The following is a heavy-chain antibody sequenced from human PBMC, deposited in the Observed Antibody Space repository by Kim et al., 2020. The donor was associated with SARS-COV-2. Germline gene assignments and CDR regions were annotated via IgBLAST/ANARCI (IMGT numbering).Heavy chain of an antibody. V-gene: IGHV3-11*06. D-gene: IGHD4-17*01. CDR1: GFTFSDYY. CDR2: ISSSSSYT. J-gene: IGHJ3*02. CDR3: ARLGPNGANDAFDI. Sequence: GGSLRLSCAASGFTFSDYYMSWIRQAPGKGLEWVSYISSSSSYTNYADSVKGRFTISRDNAKNSLYLQMNSLRAEDTAVYYCARLGPNGANDAFDIWGQGTMVTVSS.